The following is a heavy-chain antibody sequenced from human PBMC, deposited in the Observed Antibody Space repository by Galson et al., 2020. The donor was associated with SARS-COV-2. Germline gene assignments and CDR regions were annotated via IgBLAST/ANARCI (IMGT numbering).Heavy chain of an antibody. CDR3: ARSVAGTYYYGMDV. CDR1: GFTFSSYA. CDR2: ISYDGSNK. Sequence: GGSLRLSCAASGFTFSSYAMHWVRQAPGKGLEWVAVISYDGSNKYHADSVKGRFTISRDNSKNTLYLQMNSLRAEDTAVYYCARSVAGTYYYGMDVWGQGTTVTVSS. V-gene: IGHV3-30-3*01. J-gene: IGHJ6*02. D-gene: IGHD6-19*01.